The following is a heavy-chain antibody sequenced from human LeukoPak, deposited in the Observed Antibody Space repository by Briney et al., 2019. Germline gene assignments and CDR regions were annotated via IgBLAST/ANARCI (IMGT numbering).Heavy chain of an antibody. CDR3: ARDGRGAFDI. D-gene: IGHD1-14*01. V-gene: IGHV4-34*01. J-gene: IGHJ3*02. CDR1: GGSFSNYY. CDR2: INHSGST. Sequence: SETLSLTCGVYGGSFSNYYWSWIRQPPGKGLEWIGEINHSGSTKYNPSLKSPVTISVDTSKNHFSLKLSSVTAADTAVYYCARDGRGAFDIWGQGTMVTVSS.